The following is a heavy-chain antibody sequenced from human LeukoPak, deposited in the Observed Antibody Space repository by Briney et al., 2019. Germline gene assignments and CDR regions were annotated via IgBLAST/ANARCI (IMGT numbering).Heavy chain of an antibody. CDR3: ASKSTDHGELRFDY. CDR1: GGSISSYY. CDR2: IYYTGTT. Sequence: PSETLSLTCTVSGGSISSYYWSWIRQPPGKGLEWIGYIYYTGTTNYNPSLKSRVTISVDTSKNQFSLKVSSVTAADTGVYYCASKSTDHGELRFDYWGQGTLVTVSS. J-gene: IGHJ4*02. D-gene: IGHD4-17*01. V-gene: IGHV4-59*01.